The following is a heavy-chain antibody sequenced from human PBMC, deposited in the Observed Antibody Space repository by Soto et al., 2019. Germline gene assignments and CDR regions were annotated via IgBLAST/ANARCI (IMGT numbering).Heavy chain of an antibody. Sequence: GGSLRLSCAASGFTFSSHWMHWVRQPPGKGLLWVSRINGDGSNTAYADSVKGRLTISRDNSKNTLYLQMNSLRAEDTAIYYCAKDQPNFDYWGQGTLVTVSS. J-gene: IGHJ4*02. V-gene: IGHV3-74*01. CDR3: AKDQPNFDY. CDR2: INGDGSNT. CDR1: GFTFSSHW.